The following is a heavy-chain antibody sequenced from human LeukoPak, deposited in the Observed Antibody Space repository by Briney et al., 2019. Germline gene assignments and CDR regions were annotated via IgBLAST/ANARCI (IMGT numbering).Heavy chain of an antibody. J-gene: IGHJ4*02. Sequence: SETLSLTCTVSGGSISGYYWSWIRQPPGKGLEWIGYIYSSESTNSNPSLKSRVTISVDSSKNQFSLNLTSVTAADTAVYYCARRFDTSGWVDSWGQGTLVTVS. CDR1: GGSISGYY. D-gene: IGHD6-19*01. CDR2: IYSSEST. CDR3: ARRFDTSGWVDS. V-gene: IGHV4-59*08.